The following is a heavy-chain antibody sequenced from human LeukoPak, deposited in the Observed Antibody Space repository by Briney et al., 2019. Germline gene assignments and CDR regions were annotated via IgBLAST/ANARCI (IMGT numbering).Heavy chain of an antibody. CDR3: ARDESGGYYESSVDY. CDR2: ISTYNGNT. D-gene: IGHD3-22*01. V-gene: IGHV1-18*01. Sequence: ASVKVSCKASGYTFINYGISWVRQAPGQGLEWMGWISTYNGNTNYAQKFQGRVTMTTDTSTTTAYMELRSLRSDDTAVYYCARDESGGYYESSVDYWGQGTLVTVSS. J-gene: IGHJ4*02. CDR1: GYTFINYG.